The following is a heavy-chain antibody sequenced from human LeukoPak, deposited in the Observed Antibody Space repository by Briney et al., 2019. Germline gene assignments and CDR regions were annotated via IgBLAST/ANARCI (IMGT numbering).Heavy chain of an antibody. Sequence: PSQTLSLTCTVSGGSISSGGYYWSWIRQHPGKGLEWIGYIYYSGSTYYNPSLKSRVTITIDTSKKQFSLKMTSVTAADTAVYYCARDPTTVTKGFDVWGQGTMVTVSS. V-gene: IGHV4-31*03. J-gene: IGHJ3*01. CDR1: GGSISSGGYY. CDR3: ARDPTTVTKGFDV. CDR2: IYYSGST. D-gene: IGHD4-17*01.